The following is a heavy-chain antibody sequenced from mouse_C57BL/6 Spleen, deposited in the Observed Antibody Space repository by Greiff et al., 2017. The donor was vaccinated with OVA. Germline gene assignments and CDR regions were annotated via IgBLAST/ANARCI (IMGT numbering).Heavy chain of an antibody. Sequence: EVQRVESEGGLVQPGSSMKLSCTASGFTFSDYYMAWVRQVPEKGLEWVANINYDGSSTYYLDSLKSRFIISRDNAKNILYLQMSSLKSEDTATYYCARVYSNFYWYFDVWGTGTTVTVSS. CDR1: GFTFSDYY. CDR2: INYDGSST. CDR3: ARVYSNFYWYFDV. D-gene: IGHD2-5*01. V-gene: IGHV5-16*01. J-gene: IGHJ1*03.